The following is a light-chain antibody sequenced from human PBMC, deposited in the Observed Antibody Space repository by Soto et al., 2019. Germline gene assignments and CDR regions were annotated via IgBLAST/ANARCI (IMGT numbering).Light chain of an antibody. J-gene: IGLJ3*02. CDR2: SNN. V-gene: IGLV1-44*01. Sequence: QSVLTQPPSASGSLGQRVTISCSGSSSDIGSNTVTWYQQLPGTAPKLLIYSNNQRPSGVPDRFSGSKSGTSASLAIRGLQSEDEGDYYCAAWDDSLNGPVFGGGTQLTVL. CDR3: AAWDDSLNGPV. CDR1: SSDIGSNT.